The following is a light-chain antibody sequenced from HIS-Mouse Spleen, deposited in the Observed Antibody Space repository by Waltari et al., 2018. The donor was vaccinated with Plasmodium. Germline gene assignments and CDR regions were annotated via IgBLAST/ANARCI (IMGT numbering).Light chain of an antibody. V-gene: IGKV3-15*01. Sequence: DIVMTQSPATLSVSPGERATLSCRASQSVSSNLAWYQQKPGQAPRPLIYGASTRATGIPARFSGSGSGTEFTLTISSMQSGGFAVCYCQQYNNWPPYTFGQGPKLGIQ. CDR2: GAS. CDR3: QQYNNWPPYT. CDR1: QSVSSN. J-gene: IGKJ2*01.